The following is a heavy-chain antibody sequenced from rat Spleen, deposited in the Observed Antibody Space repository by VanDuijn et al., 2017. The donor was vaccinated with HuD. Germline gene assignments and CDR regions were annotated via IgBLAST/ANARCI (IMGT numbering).Heavy chain of an antibody. V-gene: IGHV3-3*01. D-gene: IGHD1-2*01. J-gene: IGHJ4*01. CDR2: INSAGST. CDR3: ARSASSYGVMDA. CDR1: GHSITSSYR. Sequence: EVQLQESGPGLVKPSQSLSLTCSVTGHSITSSYRWNWIRKFPGNKLEWMGYINSAGSTNYNPSLKSRISITRDTSKNQFFLQVNSVTTEDTATYYCARSASSYGVMDAWGQGASVTVSS.